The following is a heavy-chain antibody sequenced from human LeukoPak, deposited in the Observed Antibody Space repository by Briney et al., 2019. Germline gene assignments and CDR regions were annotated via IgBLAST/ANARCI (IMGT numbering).Heavy chain of an antibody. CDR3: ARDLYSSRTNDAFVI. CDR2: IYYSGSS. V-gene: IGHV4-39*07. D-gene: IGHD6-13*01. Sequence: SETLSLTCTVAGGSIRSSSYYWGWIRQPPGKGLEWIGSIYYSGSSYYNPSLKSRVTISVDTSKNQFSLKLSSVTAADTAVYYCARDLYSSRTNDAFVIWGQGTMVTVSS. J-gene: IGHJ3*02. CDR1: GGSIRSSSYY.